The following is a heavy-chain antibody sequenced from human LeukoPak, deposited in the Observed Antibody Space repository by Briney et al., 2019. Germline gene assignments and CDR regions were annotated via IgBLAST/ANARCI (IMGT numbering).Heavy chain of an antibody. D-gene: IGHD5-12*01. CDR2: ISSSSSYI. J-gene: IGHJ4*02. V-gene: IGHV3-21*01. CDR1: GFTFSSYS. CDR3: ARDTRDTPREGYSGYDSPTKSYDY. Sequence: PGGSLRLSCAASGFTFSSYSMNWVRQAPGKGLEWVTSISSSSSYIYYADSVKGRFTISRDNAKNSLYLQKNSLRAEDTAVYYCARDTRDTPREGYSGYDSPTKSYDYWGQGTLVTVSS.